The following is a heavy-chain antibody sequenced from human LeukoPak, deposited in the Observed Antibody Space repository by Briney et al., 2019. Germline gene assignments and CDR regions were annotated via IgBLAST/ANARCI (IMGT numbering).Heavy chain of an antibody. Sequence: PSETLSLTCTVADGSISSYYWNWIRQPPGKGLEWIGYIYFSGSTNYNPSLKSRVTISIGTSKNQFSLKLSSVTAADTAVYYCARARRAVADYFDYWGQGTLVTVPS. CDR3: ARARRAVADYFDY. CDR1: DGSISSYY. J-gene: IGHJ4*02. CDR2: IYFSGST. V-gene: IGHV4-59*01. D-gene: IGHD6-19*01.